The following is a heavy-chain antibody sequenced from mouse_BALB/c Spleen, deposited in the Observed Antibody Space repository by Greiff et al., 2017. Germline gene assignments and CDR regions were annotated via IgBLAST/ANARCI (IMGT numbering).Heavy chain of an antibody. J-gene: IGHJ2*01. CDR2: INPSNGRT. CDR3: AGGGTGTNCDY. CDR1: GYTFTSYW. D-gene: IGHD4-1*01. Sequence: QVQLQQPGAELVKPGASVKLSCKASGYTFTSYWMHWVKQRPGQGLEWIGEINPSNGRTNYNEKFKSKATLTVDKSSSTAYMQLSSLTSEDSAVYYCAGGGTGTNCDYWGQGTTLTVSS. V-gene: IGHV1S81*02.